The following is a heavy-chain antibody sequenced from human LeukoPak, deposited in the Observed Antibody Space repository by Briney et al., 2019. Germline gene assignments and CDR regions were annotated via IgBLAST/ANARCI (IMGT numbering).Heavy chain of an antibody. CDR1: GYTFTSYD. D-gene: IGHD5-24*01. Sequence: ASVKVSCKASGYTFTSYDINWVRQATGQGLEWMGYMNPNSDKTEFAQKFQGRVTMTADTSISTAYMELSSLTSEDTAVYYCARELRRDAYWGQGTLVTVS. CDR2: MNPNSDKT. J-gene: IGHJ4*02. V-gene: IGHV1-8*01. CDR3: ARELRRDAY.